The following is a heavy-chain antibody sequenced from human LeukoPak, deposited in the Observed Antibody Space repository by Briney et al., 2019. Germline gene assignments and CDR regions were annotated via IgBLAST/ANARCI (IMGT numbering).Heavy chain of an antibody. CDR1: GFTFSSYS. CDR2: IGSSSSYI. V-gene: IGHV3-21*01. D-gene: IGHD3-9*01. J-gene: IGHJ4*02. CDR3: AREPRRVDFDWLFHTGDLDY. Sequence: LGGSLRLSCAASGFTFSSYSMNWVRQAPGKGLEWVSSIGSSSSYIYYADSVKGRFTISRDNAKNSLYLQMNSLRAEDTAVYYCAREPRRVDFDWLFHTGDLDYWGQGTLVTVSS.